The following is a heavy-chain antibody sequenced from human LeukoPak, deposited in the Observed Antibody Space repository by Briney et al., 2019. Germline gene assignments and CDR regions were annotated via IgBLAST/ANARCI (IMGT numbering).Heavy chain of an antibody. CDR1: GGSISSGGYY. CDR3: ARAGSEPKVWFDP. J-gene: IGHJ5*02. V-gene: IGHV4-61*08. Sequence: PSETLSLTCTVSGGSISSGGYYWSWIRQPPGKGLEWIGYIYYSGSTNYNPSLKSRVTISVDTSKNQFSLKLSSVTAADTAVYYCARAGSEPKVWFDPWGQGTLVTVSS. CDR2: IYYSGST.